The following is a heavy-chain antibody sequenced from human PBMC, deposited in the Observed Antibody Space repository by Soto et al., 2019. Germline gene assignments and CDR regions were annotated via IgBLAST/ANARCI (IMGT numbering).Heavy chain of an antibody. CDR3: ARVPRPLNWNYGLDYYYGMDV. V-gene: IGHV1-69*13. J-gene: IGHJ6*02. D-gene: IGHD1-7*01. Sequence: SVKVSCKASGGTFSSYAISWVRQAPGQGLEWMGGIIPIFGTANYAQKFQGRVTITADESTSTAYMELSSLRSEDTAVYYCARVPRPLNWNYGLDYYYGMDVWGQGTTVTVSS. CDR1: GGTFSSYA. CDR2: IIPIFGTA.